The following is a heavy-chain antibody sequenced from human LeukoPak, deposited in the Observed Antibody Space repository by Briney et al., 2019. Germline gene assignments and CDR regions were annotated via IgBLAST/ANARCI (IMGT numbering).Heavy chain of an antibody. V-gene: IGHV4-4*07. D-gene: IGHD5-12*01. CDR3: AARGYSGYFFDY. CDR2: IYTSGST. Sequence: PSETLSLTCTVSGGSISSYYWSWIRQPAGKGLEWIGHIYTSGSTNYNPSLKSRVTMSVDTSRNQFSLKLSSVTAADTAVYYCAARGYSGYFFDYWGQGTLVTASS. J-gene: IGHJ4*02. CDR1: GGSISSYY.